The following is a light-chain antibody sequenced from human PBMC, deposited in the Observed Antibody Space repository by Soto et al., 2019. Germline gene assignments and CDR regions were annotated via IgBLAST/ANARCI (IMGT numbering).Light chain of an antibody. CDR1: QSVSSN. CDR3: QQYNTSPRT. J-gene: IGKJ1*01. CDR2: GAS. V-gene: IGKV3-20*01. Sequence: LKQSPCTLSLSPEEAATLSCTASQSVSSNLAWYQQKRGQAPRLLIYGASNRATGIPDRFSGSGSGTDFTLTISRLEPEDFAVYYCQQYNTSPRTFGQGTKVDIK.